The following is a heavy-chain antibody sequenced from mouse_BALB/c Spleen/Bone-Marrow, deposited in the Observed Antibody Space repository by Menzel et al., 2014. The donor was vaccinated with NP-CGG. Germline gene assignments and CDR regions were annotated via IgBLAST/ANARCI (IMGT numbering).Heavy chain of an antibody. CDR3: TTLARNKFDY. V-gene: IGHV1-5*01. CDR2: IYPGNSDT. J-gene: IGHJ2*01. D-gene: IGHD3-1*01. Sequence: VQLQQSGTVLARPGAAVKMSCKASGYTFSSYWMHWVKQRPGQGLEWIGTIYPGNSDTTYNQKFKGKATLTAVTSTSTAYMELSSLTNEDSAVYYCTTLARNKFDYWSQGTTLTVSS. CDR1: GYTFSSYW.